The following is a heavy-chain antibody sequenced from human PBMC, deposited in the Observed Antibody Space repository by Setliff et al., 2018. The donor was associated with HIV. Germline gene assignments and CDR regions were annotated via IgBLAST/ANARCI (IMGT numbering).Heavy chain of an antibody. Sequence: AETLSLTCTVSGGPISSYYWSWIRQPPGKGLEWIGYIFYTGSTTYSPSLKSRVTISKDTSKNQFSLKLSSVTAADTAVYYCARLTPYPNYYDSSGYFDCWGQGTLVTVS. D-gene: IGHD3-22*01. CDR3: ARLTPYPNYYDSSGYFDC. CDR2: IFYTGST. V-gene: IGHV4-59*01. J-gene: IGHJ4*02. CDR1: GGPISSYY.